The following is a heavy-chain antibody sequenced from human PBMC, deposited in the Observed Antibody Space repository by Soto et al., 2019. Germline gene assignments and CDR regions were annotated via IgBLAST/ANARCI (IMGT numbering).Heavy chain of an antibody. CDR1: GGSISSSSYY. V-gene: IGHV4-39*01. J-gene: IGHJ6*02. Sequence: SETLSLTCTVSGGSISSSSYYWGWIRQPPGKGLEWIGSIYYSGSTYYNPSLKSRVTISVDTSKNQFSLKLSSVTAADTAVYYCASGIITMLVVVIDYGMDVWGQGTTLTVSS. CDR3: ASGIITMLVVVIDYGMDV. CDR2: IYYSGST. D-gene: IGHD3-22*01.